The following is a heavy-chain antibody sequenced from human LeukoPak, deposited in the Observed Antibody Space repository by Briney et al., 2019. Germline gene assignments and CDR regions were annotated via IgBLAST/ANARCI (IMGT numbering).Heavy chain of an antibody. Sequence: GGSLRLSCAASGFTFSSYWMHWVRQAPGKGLVWVSRINSDGSSTSYADSVKGRFTISRDNAKNTLYLQMNSLRAEDTAVYYCARAGTLWFGELSYGGYFDYWGQGTLVTVSS. D-gene: IGHD3-10*01. V-gene: IGHV3-74*01. J-gene: IGHJ4*02. CDR3: ARAGTLWFGELSYGGYFDY. CDR1: GFTFSSYW. CDR2: INSDGSST.